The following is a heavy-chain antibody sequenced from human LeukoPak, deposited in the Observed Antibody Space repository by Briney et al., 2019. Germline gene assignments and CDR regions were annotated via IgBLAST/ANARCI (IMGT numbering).Heavy chain of an antibody. CDR2: ISSSSSTI. Sequence: GGSLRLSCAVSGFTFSSYSMNWVRQAPGKGLEWVSYISSSSSTIYYADSVKGRFTISRDNAKNSLYLQMNSLRAEDTAVYYCARMGRDAFDIWGQGTMVTVSS. D-gene: IGHD3-10*01. CDR1: GFTFSSYS. J-gene: IGHJ3*02. CDR3: ARMGRDAFDI. V-gene: IGHV3-48*01.